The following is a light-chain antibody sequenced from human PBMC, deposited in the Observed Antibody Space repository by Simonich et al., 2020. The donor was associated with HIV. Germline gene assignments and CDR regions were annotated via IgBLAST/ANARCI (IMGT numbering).Light chain of an antibody. CDR1: QSISSW. Sequence: IQLTQSPSSLSASVGDRVTITCRASQSISSWLAWYQQKPGKAPKLLIYKASSLESGVPSRFSGSGSGTEFTLTISSLQPDDFATYYCQQYNSYPPFTFGPGTKVDIK. CDR3: QQYNSYPPFT. CDR2: KAS. J-gene: IGKJ3*01. V-gene: IGKV1-5*03.